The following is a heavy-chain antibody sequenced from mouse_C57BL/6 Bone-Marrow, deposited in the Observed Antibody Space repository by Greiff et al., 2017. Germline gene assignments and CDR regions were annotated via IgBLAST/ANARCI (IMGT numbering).Heavy chain of an antibody. CDR2: IFPGSGST. Sequence: VKLQESGPELVKPGASVKISCKASGYTFTDYYINWVKQRPGQGLEWIGWIFPGSGSTYYNEKFKGKATLTVDTSSTTAYMLLSSLTSEDSAVYYCARTRVSVAWFGFWGQGTGVTVSA. CDR1: GYTFTDYY. CDR3: ARTRVSVAWFGF. J-gene: IGHJ3*01. V-gene: IGHV1-75*01.